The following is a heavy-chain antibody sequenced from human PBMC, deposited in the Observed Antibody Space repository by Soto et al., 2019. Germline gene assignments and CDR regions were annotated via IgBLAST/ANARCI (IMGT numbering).Heavy chain of an antibody. J-gene: IGHJ5*02. V-gene: IGHV1-69*02. CDR3: ARAILPDSCSSTSCYETWFDP. D-gene: IGHD2-2*01. Sequence: ASVKVSCKASGGTFSSYTISWVRQAPGQGLEWMGRIIPILGIANYAQKFQGRVTITADKSTSTANMELSSLRSEDKAVYYCARAILPDSCSSTSCYETWFDPWGQGTLVTVSS. CDR2: IIPILGIA. CDR1: GGTFSSYT.